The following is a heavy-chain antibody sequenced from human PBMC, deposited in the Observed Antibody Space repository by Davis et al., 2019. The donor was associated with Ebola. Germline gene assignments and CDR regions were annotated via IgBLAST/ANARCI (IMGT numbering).Heavy chain of an antibody. CDR1: GFTFSTYG. J-gene: IGHJ6*02. V-gene: IGHV3-30*19. D-gene: IGHD6-19*01. Sequence: GGSLRLSCAASGFTFSTYGMHWVRQAPGKGLGWVAVISYDGSNKYYADSVKGRFTISRDNSKNTLYLQMNSLRAEDTAVYYCVQDSGWYSGDYYYYGMDVWGQGTTVTVSS. CDR3: VQDSGWYSGDYYYYGMDV. CDR2: ISYDGSNK.